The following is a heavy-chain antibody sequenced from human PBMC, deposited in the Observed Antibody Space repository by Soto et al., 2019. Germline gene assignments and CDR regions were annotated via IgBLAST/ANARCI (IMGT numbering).Heavy chain of an antibody. Sequence: GGSRRLSCAASGFTFSSYDMHWVRQATGKGLEWVSAIGTAGDTYYPGSVKGRFTISRENAKSSLYLQMSSLRAGDTAVYYCARDRRSSSWYDKNYYYGMDVWGQGTTVTVSS. CDR2: IGTAGDT. D-gene: IGHD6-13*01. V-gene: IGHV3-13*01. CDR3: ARDRRSSSWYDKNYYYGMDV. J-gene: IGHJ6*02. CDR1: GFTFSSYD.